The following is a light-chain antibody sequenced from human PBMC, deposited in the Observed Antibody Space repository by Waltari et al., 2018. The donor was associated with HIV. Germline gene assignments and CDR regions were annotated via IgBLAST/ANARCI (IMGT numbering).Light chain of an antibody. CDR2: EVS. V-gene: IGLV2-8*01. CDR1: SSDVGGNDY. Sequence: QSALTQPPSTSGSPGQSVTISCSGTSSDVGGNDYVSWYQQHPGKAPKLMIYEVSKRPSGVPDRFSGSKAGNTASLTGSGLQAEDEADYYCSSHAGSNNYVFGTGTKVTVL. J-gene: IGLJ1*01. CDR3: SSHAGSNNYV.